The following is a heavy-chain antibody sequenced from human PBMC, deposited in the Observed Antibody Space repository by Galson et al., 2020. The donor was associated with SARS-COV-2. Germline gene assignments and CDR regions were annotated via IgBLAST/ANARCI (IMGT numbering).Heavy chain of an antibody. J-gene: IGHJ3*02. CDR3: ARHWVGVTTWVI. D-gene: IGHD1-26*01. V-gene: IGHV5-51*01. CDR2: IYPGDSEI. Sequence: GESLTISCRDSGGSFSSYWIAWVRQMPGKGLEWLGIIYPGDSEIRYSPSFEGQVTISADRSTSTAYLQWSSLKASDTAMYYCARHWVGVTTWVIWGQGTMVTVSS. CDR1: GGSFSSYW.